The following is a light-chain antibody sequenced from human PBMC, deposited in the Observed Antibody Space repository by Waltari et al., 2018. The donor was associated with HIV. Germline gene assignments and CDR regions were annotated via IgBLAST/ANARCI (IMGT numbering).Light chain of an antibody. J-gene: IGKJ1*01. Sequence: ETVMTQSPGTLSASPGERVALSCRASQSVDNKLAWYQQKPGQSPRLLVYDASTGADGIPDRFSGSGSGTQFTLTITGLQSEDCAVYYCQQYKNWPPLTFGQGTKVEIK. CDR2: DAS. CDR1: QSVDNK. V-gene: IGKV3-15*01. CDR3: QQYKNWPPLT.